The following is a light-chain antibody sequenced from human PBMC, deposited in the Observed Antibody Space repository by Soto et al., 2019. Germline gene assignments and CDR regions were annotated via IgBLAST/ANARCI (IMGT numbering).Light chain of an antibody. CDR2: DAS. CDR1: QSISSW. CDR3: QQYNSYSPLT. V-gene: IGKV1-5*01. Sequence: DIQMTQSPSTLSASVGDRVTITCRASQSISSWLAWYQQKPGKAPKLLIYDASSLESGVPSRFSGSGSGTEFTLTISSLQPDDFATHYCQQYNSYSPLTFGGGTKVEIK. J-gene: IGKJ4*01.